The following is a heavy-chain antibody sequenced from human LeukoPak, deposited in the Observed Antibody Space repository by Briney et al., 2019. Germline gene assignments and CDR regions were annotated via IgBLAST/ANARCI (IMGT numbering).Heavy chain of an antibody. D-gene: IGHD5-18*01. CDR2: INHSGST. CDR1: GGSFSGYY. J-gene: IGHJ4*02. V-gene: IGHV4-34*01. CDR3: ARGSPWLDY. Sequence: SETLSLTCTVYGGSFSGYYWSWIRQPPGKGLEWIGEINHSGSTNYNPSLKSRVTISVDTSKNQFSLKLSSVTAADTAVYYCARGSPWLDYWGQGTLVTVSS.